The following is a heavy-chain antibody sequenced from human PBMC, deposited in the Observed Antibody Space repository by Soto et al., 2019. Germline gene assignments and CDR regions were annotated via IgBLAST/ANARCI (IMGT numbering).Heavy chain of an antibody. CDR3: ARVVDIVVVPAEVNWFDP. D-gene: IGHD2-2*01. J-gene: IGHJ5*02. CDR1: GYTFTSYD. Sequence: ASVKVSCKASGYTFTSYDINWVRQATGQGLEWMGWMNPNSGNTGYAQKFQGRVTMTRNTSISTAYMELSSLRSEDTAVYYCARVVDIVVVPAEVNWFDPWGQGTLVTVSS. V-gene: IGHV1-8*01. CDR2: MNPNSGNT.